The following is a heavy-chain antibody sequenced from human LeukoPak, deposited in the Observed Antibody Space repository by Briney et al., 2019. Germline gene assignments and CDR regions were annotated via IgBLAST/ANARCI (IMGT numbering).Heavy chain of an antibody. CDR3: TTRPTYYYDSSGYYFSDY. J-gene: IGHJ4*02. CDR1: GFTFSNAW. CDR2: IKSKTDGGTT. V-gene: IGHV3-15*07. Sequence: GGSLRLSCAASGFTFSNAWMNWVRQAPGKGLEWVGRIKSKTDGGTTDYAAPVKGRFTISRDDSKNTLYLQMNSLKTEDTAVYYCTTRPTYYYDSSGYYFSDYWGQGTLVTVSS. D-gene: IGHD3-22*01.